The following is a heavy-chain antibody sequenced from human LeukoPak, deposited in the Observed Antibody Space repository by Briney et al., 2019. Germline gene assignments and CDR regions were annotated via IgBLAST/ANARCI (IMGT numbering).Heavy chain of an antibody. CDR2: ISGSGRNT. D-gene: IGHD6-19*01. J-gene: IGHJ4*02. CDR1: GFSFTIYA. V-gene: IGHV3-23*01. CDR3: AKPGMGGRGWFPLDF. Sequence: QTGRSLSLSCAASGFSFTIYAMSWVRQAPGKGLDWVSAISGSGRNTYYADSVKGRFTISRDNSKNTLYLQMNSLRADDTAIDHCAKPGMGGRGWFPLDFWGQGTLVSDCS.